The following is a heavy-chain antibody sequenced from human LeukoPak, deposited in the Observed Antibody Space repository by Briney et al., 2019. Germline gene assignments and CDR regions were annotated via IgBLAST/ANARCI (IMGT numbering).Heavy chain of an antibody. J-gene: IGHJ4*02. V-gene: IGHV1-2*02. CDR2: INPNSGGT. CDR1: GYSFTGYY. Sequence: ASVKVSCKASGYSFTGYYIHWVRQAPGQGLEWMGWINPNSGGTNYAQKFQGRVTMTRDTSISTAYMDLSRLRSDDTAVYYCVREYSSSLVDYWGLGTLVTVSS. D-gene: IGHD6-6*01. CDR3: VREYSSSLVDY.